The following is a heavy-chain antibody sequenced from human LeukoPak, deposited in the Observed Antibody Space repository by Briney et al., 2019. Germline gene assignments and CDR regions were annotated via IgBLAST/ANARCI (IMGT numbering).Heavy chain of an antibody. V-gene: IGHV3-48*03. J-gene: IGHJ5*02. CDR3: ARLGYSYCGGDCYSRWFDP. CDR1: GFTFSSYE. Sequence: QAGGSLRLSCAASGFTFSSYEMNWVRQAPGKGLEGVTYISSSGSTIYYADSMKGRFTISRDNSNNTLYLQMNSLRADDPAVYYCARLGYSYCGGDCYSRWFDPWGQGTLVTVSS. D-gene: IGHD2-21*02. CDR2: ISSSGSTI.